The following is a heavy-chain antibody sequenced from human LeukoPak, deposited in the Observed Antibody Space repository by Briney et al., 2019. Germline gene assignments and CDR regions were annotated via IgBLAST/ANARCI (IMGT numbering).Heavy chain of an antibody. J-gene: IGHJ4*02. D-gene: IGHD2-15*01. CDR2: ISISFSHI. CDR1: GFPFSSYS. V-gene: IGHV3-21*01. CDR3: ARGLVYCSGASCYQRGFDS. Sequence: PGGSLRLSCAASGFPFSSYSMNWVRKAPGKGLEWGSSISISFSHIYYADSVKGRFTSSRDNAKNSLYLHMNSLRAADTAVHYCARGLVYCSGASCYQRGFDSWGQGSLVTVSS.